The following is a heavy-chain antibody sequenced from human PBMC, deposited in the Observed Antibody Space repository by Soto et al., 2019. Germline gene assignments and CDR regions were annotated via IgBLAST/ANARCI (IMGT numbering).Heavy chain of an antibody. CDR1: GYTFTNFG. D-gene: IGHD2-2*02. CDR3: ARATDSIVLVPAAIGSLYY. Sequence: ASMKVSCKASGYTFTNFGISWVRQAPGQGLEWMGWISAYNGNTNYAQKFQGRVTMTTDTSTSTAYLELRSLRSEDTAVYYCARATDSIVLVPAAIGSLYYWGQGTLVTVSS. V-gene: IGHV1-18*01. J-gene: IGHJ4*02. CDR2: ISAYNGNT.